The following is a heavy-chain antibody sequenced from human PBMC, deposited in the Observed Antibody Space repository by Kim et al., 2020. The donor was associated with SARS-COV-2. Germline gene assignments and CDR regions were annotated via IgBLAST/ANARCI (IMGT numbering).Heavy chain of an antibody. Sequence: SETLSLTCAVYGGSFSGYYWSWIRQPPGKGLEWIGEINHSGSTNYNPSLKSRVTISVDTSKNQFSLKLSSVTTADTAVYYCARSLSTSIAARPRWYFDL. D-gene: IGHD6-6*01. CDR3: ARSLSTSIAARPRWYFDL. V-gene: IGHV4-34*01. CDR2: INHSGST. CDR1: GGSFSGYY. J-gene: IGHJ2*01.